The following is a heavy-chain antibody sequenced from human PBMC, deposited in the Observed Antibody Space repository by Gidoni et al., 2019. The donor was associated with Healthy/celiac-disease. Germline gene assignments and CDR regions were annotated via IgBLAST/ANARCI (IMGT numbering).Heavy chain of an antibody. V-gene: IGHV4-30-4*01. CDR3: ARDMVGYGGLSYFDY. Sequence: QLQLQESGPGLVKPSQTLSLTCTVSGGSISSGDYYWSWIRQPPGKGLEWLGYIYYSGSTYYNPSLKSRVTISVDTSKNQFSLKLSSVTAADTAVYYCARDMVGYGGLSYFDYWGQGTLVTVSS. J-gene: IGHJ4*02. CDR1: GGSISSGDYY. D-gene: IGHD4-17*01. CDR2: IYYSGST.